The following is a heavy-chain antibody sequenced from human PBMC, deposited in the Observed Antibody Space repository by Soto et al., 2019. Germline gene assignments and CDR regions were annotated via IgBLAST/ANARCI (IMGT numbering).Heavy chain of an antibody. V-gene: IGHV3-13*01. D-gene: IGHD2-8*02. Sequence: PGGSLRLSCEASGFTFSGFDMHWVRQPTGKGLEWVSTIGTAGDTYYAVSVKGRFTISRDNAKNSLSLQMNSLRAGDTAVYFCARGPDAGAHFFDSWGQGTQVTVSS. CDR3: ARGPDAGAHFFDS. J-gene: IGHJ4*02. CDR1: GFTFSGFD. CDR2: IGTAGDT.